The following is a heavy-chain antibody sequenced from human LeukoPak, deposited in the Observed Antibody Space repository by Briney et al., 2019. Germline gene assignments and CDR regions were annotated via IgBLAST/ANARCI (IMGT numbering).Heavy chain of an antibody. J-gene: IGHJ4*02. CDR2: INHSGST. CDR1: GGSFSGYY. CDR3: ASLIAAAGTEVDY. D-gene: IGHD6-13*01. V-gene: IGHV4-34*01. Sequence: SETLSLTCAVYGGSFSGYYWSWIRQPPGKGLEWIGEINHSGSTNYNPSLKSRVTISVDTSKNQFSLKLSSVTAADTAVYYCASLIAAAGTEVDYGGQRTLVTVPS.